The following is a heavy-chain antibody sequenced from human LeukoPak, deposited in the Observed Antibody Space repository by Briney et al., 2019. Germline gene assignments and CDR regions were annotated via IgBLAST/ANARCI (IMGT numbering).Heavy chain of an antibody. CDR1: GFTFSSYW. CDR3: ARDAAYGYDRFDY. CDR2: IKEDGSDK. Sequence: GGSLRLSCAASGFTFSSYWMSWVRQAPGKGLEWVANIKEDGSDKNYVDSMKGRFTISRDNAKNSLYLQMNSLRAEDTAVYYCARDAAYGYDRFDYWGQGTQVTVSS. J-gene: IGHJ4*02. D-gene: IGHD5-18*01. V-gene: IGHV3-7*01.